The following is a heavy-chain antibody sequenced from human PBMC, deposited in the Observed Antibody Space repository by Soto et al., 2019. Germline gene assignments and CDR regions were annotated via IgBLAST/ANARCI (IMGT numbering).Heavy chain of an antibody. V-gene: IGHV3-48*01. Sequence: QPGGSLRLSCAASGFTFRNYGMNWVRQAPGKGLEWVSYIGIGSSTKYYADSVKGRFTISRDNAKNSLYLQMNSLRAEDTAVYYCARDQLYYNDISGRPLNAFDVRGQGPMVTVSS. D-gene: IGHD3-22*01. CDR2: IGIGSSTK. J-gene: IGHJ3*01. CDR1: GFTFRNYG. CDR3: ARDQLYYNDISGRPLNAFDV.